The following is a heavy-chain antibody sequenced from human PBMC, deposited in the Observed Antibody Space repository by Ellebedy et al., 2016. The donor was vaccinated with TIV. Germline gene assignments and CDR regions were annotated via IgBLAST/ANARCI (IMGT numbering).Heavy chain of an antibody. CDR1: GYRFTSYW. Sequence: PGGSLRLSCQGSGYRFTSYWIGWVRQMPGKGLEWMGIIYPGADDTRYSPSFQGQVTISADKSSSTAYLQWSSLKASDTAMYYCATHYGGGGHDGFDIWGQGTTVIVSS. D-gene: IGHD4-23*01. CDR3: ATHYGGGGHDGFDI. V-gene: IGHV5-51*01. CDR2: IYPGADDT. J-gene: IGHJ3*02.